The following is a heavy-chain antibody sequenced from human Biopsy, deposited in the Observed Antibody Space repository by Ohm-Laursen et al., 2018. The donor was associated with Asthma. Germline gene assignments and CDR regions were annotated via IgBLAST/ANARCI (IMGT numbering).Heavy chain of an antibody. CDR3: AKEARRDGYNRRNYYFDY. V-gene: IGHV3-23*01. CDR1: GFTFGDYA. Sequence: GSLRLSCTASGFTFGDYAMSWFRQAPGKGLEWVSAISGSGGSTYYADSVKGRFTISRDNSKNTLYLQMNSLRAEDTAVYYCAKEARRDGYNRRNYYFDYWGQGTLVTVSS. CDR2: ISGSGGST. D-gene: IGHD5-24*01. J-gene: IGHJ4*02.